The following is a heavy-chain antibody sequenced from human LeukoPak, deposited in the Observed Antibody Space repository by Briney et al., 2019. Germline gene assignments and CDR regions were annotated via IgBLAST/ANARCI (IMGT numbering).Heavy chain of an antibody. CDR2: INTNTGNP. J-gene: IGHJ3*02. Sequence: GASVKVSCKASGYTFTSYAMNWVRQAPGQGLEWMGWINTNTGNPTYAQGFTGRFVFSLDTSVSTAYLQISSLKAEDTAVYYCARVLSGSYYGMSGVGAFDIWGQGTMVTVSS. CDR3: ARVLSGSYYGMSGVGAFDI. D-gene: IGHD1-26*01. V-gene: IGHV7-4-1*02. CDR1: GYTFTSYA.